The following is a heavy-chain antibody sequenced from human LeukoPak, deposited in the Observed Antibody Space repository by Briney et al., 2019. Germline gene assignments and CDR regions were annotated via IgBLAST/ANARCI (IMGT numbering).Heavy chain of an antibody. CDR3: AKDSAFYDSSGYGYFQH. D-gene: IGHD3-22*01. CDR1: GFTFSNYG. V-gene: IGHV3-30*02. J-gene: IGHJ1*01. CDR2: IWFDGSNK. Sequence: GGSLRLSCVASGFTFSNYGMHWVRQAPDKRLQWVGVIWFDGSNKYYADSVKGRFTISRDNSKNTLYLQMNSLRAEDTAVYYCAKDSAFYDSSGYGYFQHWGQGTLVTVSS.